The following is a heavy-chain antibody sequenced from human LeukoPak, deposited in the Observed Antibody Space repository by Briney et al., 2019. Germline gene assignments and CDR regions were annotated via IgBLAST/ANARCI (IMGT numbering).Heavy chain of an antibody. Sequence: PGGSLRLSCAAAGFTFSDYAMHWVRQAPGKGLEWVAFIRYDGSNKYYADSVKGRFTISRDNSKNTLYLQMNSLRAEDTAVYYCAKDISGSYSPRGFDYWGQGTLVTVSS. J-gene: IGHJ4*02. D-gene: IGHD1-26*01. V-gene: IGHV3-30*02. CDR2: IRYDGSNK. CDR3: AKDISGSYSPRGFDY. CDR1: GFTFSDYA.